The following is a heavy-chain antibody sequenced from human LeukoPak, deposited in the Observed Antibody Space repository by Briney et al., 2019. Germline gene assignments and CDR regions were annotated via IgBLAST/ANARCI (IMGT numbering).Heavy chain of an antibody. V-gene: IGHV3-30*02. Sequence: PGGSLRLSCAASGFTFSSYGMHWVRQAPGKGLEWVAFIRDDGSNKYYADSVKGRFTILRDNSKNTVYVQMNSLREEDTAVYYCAKDEYCSSGSCYLIDYWGQGTLVTVSS. CDR3: AKDEYCSSGSCYLIDY. J-gene: IGHJ4*02. D-gene: IGHD2-15*01. CDR2: IRDDGSNK. CDR1: GFTFSSYG.